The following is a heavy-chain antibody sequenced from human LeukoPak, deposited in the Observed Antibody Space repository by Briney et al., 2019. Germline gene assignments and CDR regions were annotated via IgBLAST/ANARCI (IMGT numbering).Heavy chain of an antibody. CDR1: GFTFSSYE. J-gene: IGHJ6*02. CDR3: AGDSASDFWSGYYKGGYYYYGMDV. CDR2: ISSSGSTI. Sequence: GGSLRLSCAASGFTFSSYEMNWVRQAPGKGLEWVSYISSSGSTIYYADSVKGRFTISRDNAKNSLYLQMNSLRAEDTAVYYCAGDSASDFWSGYYKGGYYYYGMDVWGQGTTATVSS. V-gene: IGHV3-48*03. D-gene: IGHD3-3*01.